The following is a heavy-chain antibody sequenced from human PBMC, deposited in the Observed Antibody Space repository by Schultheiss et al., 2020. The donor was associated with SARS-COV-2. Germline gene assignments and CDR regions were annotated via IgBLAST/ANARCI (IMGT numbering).Heavy chain of an antibody. J-gene: IGHJ4*02. CDR3: ARDKRVYDSSGYYFGL. CDR1: GFTFSSYG. V-gene: IGHV3-30*03. CDR2: ISYDGSNK. D-gene: IGHD3-22*01. Sequence: GGSLRLSCAASGFTFSSYGMHWVRQAPGKGLEWVAVISYDGSNKYYADSVKGRFTISRDNSKNTLYLQMNSLRAEDTAVYYCARDKRVYDSSGYYFGLWGQGTLVTVSS.